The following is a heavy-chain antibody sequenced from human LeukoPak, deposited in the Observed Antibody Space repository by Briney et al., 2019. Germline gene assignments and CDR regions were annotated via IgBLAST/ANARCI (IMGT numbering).Heavy chain of an antibody. CDR3: AADYYGSGSSISD. CDR1: GDSISSGNYY. CDR2: IDPSGST. J-gene: IGHJ4*02. V-gene: IGHV4-61*02. D-gene: IGHD3-10*01. Sequence: PSQTLSLTCTVSGDSISSGNYYWSWVRQPAGKGLEWIGRIDPSGSTNYNPSLKSRVTISVDTSKNQFSLKLSSVTAADTAVYYCAADYYGSGSSISDWGQGTLVTVSS.